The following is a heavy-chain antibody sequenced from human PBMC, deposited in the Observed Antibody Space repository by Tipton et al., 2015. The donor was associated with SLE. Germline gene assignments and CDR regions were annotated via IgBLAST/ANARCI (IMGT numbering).Heavy chain of an antibody. CDR1: GGSISSSSYY. CDR3: ARVVKGSSWYWFDP. Sequence: LRLSCTVSGGSISSSSYYWGWIRQPPGKGLEWIGSIYYSGSTNYNPSLKSRVTISVDTSKKQFSLKLSSVTAADTAVYYCARVVKGSSWYWFDPWGQGTLVTVSS. J-gene: IGHJ5*02. D-gene: IGHD6-13*01. V-gene: IGHV4-39*07. CDR2: IYYSGST.